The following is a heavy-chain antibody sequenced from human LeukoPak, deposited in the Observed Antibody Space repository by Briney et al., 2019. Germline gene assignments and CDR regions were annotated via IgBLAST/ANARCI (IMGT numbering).Heavy chain of an antibody. J-gene: IGHJ3*02. Sequence: GASVKVSCKASGYTFTSYDINWVRQATGQGLEWMGWINPNSGGTNYAQKFQGRVTMTRDTSISTAYMELSRLRSDDTAVYYCARELSPYYYDSSGYYLTGPSNAFDIWGQGTMVTVSS. V-gene: IGHV1-2*02. CDR1: GYTFTSYD. CDR2: INPNSGGT. D-gene: IGHD3-22*01. CDR3: ARELSPYYYDSSGYYLTGPSNAFDI.